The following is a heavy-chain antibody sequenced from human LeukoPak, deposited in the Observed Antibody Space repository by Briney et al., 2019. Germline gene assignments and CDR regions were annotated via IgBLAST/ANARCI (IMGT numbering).Heavy chain of an antibody. CDR2: ISSSSSTI. CDR1: GFTFSSYA. D-gene: IGHD3-22*01. V-gene: IGHV3-48*01. CDR3: ARGSTYYDSSGQVPFDY. Sequence: PGGSLRLSCAASGFTFSSYAITWVRQAPGKGLEWVSYISSSSSTIYYADSVKGRFTISRDNAKNSLYLQMNSLRAEDTAVYYCARGSTYYDSSGQVPFDYWGQGTLVTVSS. J-gene: IGHJ4*02.